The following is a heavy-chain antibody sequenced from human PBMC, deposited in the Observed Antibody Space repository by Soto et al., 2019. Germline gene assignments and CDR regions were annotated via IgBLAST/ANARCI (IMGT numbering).Heavy chain of an antibody. CDR2: INPNSGGT. CDR3: ARAALGYCSSTSCPTRYYYYGVDV. D-gene: IGHD2-2*01. J-gene: IGHJ6*02. Sequence: ASVKVSCKASGYTFTGYYMHWVRQAPGQGLEWMGWINPNSGGTNYAQKFQGRVTMTRDTSISTAYMELSRLRSDDTAVYYCARAALGYCSSTSCPTRYYYYGVDVWGQGTTVTVSS. CDR1: GYTFTGYY. V-gene: IGHV1-2*02.